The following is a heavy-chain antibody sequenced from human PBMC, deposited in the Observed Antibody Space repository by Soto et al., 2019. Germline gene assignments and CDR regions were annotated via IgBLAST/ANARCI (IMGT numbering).Heavy chain of an antibody. CDR1: GGSISSYY. CDR3: ARHQGGEWHNFDY. J-gene: IGHJ4*02. D-gene: IGHD3-10*01. V-gene: IGHV4-59*08. Sequence: PSETLSLTCTVSGGSISSYYWSWIRQPPGKGLEWIGYIYYSGSTNYSPSLKSRVTISVDTSKNQFSLKLSSVTAADTAVYYCARHQGGEWHNFDYWGQGTLVTVSS. CDR2: IYYSGST.